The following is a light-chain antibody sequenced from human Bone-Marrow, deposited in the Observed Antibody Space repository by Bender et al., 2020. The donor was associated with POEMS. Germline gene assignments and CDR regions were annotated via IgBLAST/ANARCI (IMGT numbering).Light chain of an antibody. CDR3: QSTDSSGTYV. Sequence: SYELTQPPSVSVSPGQTARITCSGDALPKQYASWYQQRPGQAPLLVIYKDNERPSGIPERFSGSSSGTTVTLTISGVQAEDEADYYCQSTDSSGTYVFGTGTKVTVL. CDR2: KDN. V-gene: IGLV3-25*03. J-gene: IGLJ1*01. CDR1: ALPKQY.